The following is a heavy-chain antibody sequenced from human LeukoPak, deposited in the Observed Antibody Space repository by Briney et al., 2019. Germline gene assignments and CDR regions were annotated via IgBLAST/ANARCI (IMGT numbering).Heavy chain of an antibody. CDR3: AKDGQWELLTFDY. J-gene: IGHJ4*02. D-gene: IGHD1-26*01. Sequence: PGGSLRLSCAAPGFTFSSYGMHWVRQAPGKGLEWVAFIRYDGSNKYYADSVKGRFTISRDNSKNTLYLQMNSLRAEDTAVYYCAKDGQWELLTFDYWGQGTLVTVSS. CDR2: IRYDGSNK. CDR1: GFTFSSYG. V-gene: IGHV3-30*02.